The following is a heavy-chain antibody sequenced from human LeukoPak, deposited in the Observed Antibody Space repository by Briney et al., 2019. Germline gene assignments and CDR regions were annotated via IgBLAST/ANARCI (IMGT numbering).Heavy chain of an antibody. CDR1: GFTFSSYW. D-gene: IGHD6-19*01. Sequence: GGSLRLSCAGAGFTFSSYWMSWVRQAPGKGLEWVANINHDGSEKYYVDSVKGRFNIYRDNAENSLYLQMNSLRAEDTAVYYCARWSTGGWTYWGQGTLVTVSS. J-gene: IGHJ4*02. V-gene: IGHV3-7*01. CDR2: INHDGSEK. CDR3: ARWSTGGWTY.